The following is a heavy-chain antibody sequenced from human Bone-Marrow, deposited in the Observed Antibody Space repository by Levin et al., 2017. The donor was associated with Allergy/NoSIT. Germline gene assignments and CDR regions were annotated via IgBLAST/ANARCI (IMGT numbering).Heavy chain of an antibody. CDR1: GYTFTGHY. D-gene: IGHD3-3*01. CDR2: ISPNSGDA. J-gene: IGHJ5*02. V-gene: IGHV1-2*02. Sequence: GESLKISCKASGYTFTGHYMHWVRQAPGQGLEWMGWISPNSGDAKYAQKFQARVTLTRDTSINTTYMELSSLTSDDTAVYYCARDPGNYDFWTGYMERWFDPWGQGTLVTVSS. CDR3: ARDPGNYDFWTGYMERWFDP.